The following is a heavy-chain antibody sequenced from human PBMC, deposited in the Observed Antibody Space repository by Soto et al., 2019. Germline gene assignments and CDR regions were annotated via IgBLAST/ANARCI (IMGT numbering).Heavy chain of an antibody. Sequence: GGSLRLSCAASGFTFSSYGMHWVRQAPGKGLEWVAVIWYDGSNKYYADSVKGRFTISRDNSKNTLYLQMNSLRAEDTAVYYCARDRLEAAFDYWGQGTLVTVSS. J-gene: IGHJ4*02. CDR2: IWYDGSNK. V-gene: IGHV3-33*01. CDR3: ARDRLEAAFDY. D-gene: IGHD6-13*01. CDR1: GFTFSSYG.